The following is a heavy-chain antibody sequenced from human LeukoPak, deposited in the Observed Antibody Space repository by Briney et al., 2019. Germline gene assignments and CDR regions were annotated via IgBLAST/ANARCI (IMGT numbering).Heavy chain of an antibody. D-gene: IGHD5-24*01. V-gene: IGHV3-23*01. CDR1: GFTFSSYA. Sequence: GGSLRLSCAASGFTFSSYAMSWVRQAPGKGLEWVSAISGSGGSTYYADSVKGRFTISRDNSKNTLYLQMNSLRAEDTAVYYCAKAPMATTNYYYYGMDVWGQGTTVTVSS. CDR3: AKAPMATTNYYYYGMDV. J-gene: IGHJ6*02. CDR2: ISGSGGST.